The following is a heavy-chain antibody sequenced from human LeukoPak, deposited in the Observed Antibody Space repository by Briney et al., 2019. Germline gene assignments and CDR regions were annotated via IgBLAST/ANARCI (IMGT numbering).Heavy chain of an antibody. J-gene: IGHJ4*02. CDR1: GYTFTCYY. CDR2: INPNHGDT. Sequence: ASVKVSCKASGYTFTCYYMHWVRQAPGQGLELMGWINPNHGDTNYAQKFQGRVTMTGDRSISTAYMELSRLRSDDTAVYYCARERTPGSGYGVDYWGQGTVVTVSS. D-gene: IGHD6-25*01. V-gene: IGHV1-2*02. CDR3: ARERTPGSGYGVDY.